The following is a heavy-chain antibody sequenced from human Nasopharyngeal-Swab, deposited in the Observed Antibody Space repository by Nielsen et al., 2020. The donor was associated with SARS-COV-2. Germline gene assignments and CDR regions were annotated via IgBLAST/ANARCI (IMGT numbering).Heavy chain of an antibody. D-gene: IGHD3-16*01. CDR3: SRGTQSAFYDYVWGSNPLGGDY. CDR1: GYTFTSYY. J-gene: IGHJ4*02. CDR2: INPSGGSK. Sequence: ASVKVSCKASGYTFTSYYMHWVRQAPGQGLEWMGIINPSGGSKSYEQKFQGRVTMTRDTSTSTVYMELSSLRSEDTAVYYCSRGTQSAFYDYVWGSNPLGGDYWSQGTLVTVSS. V-gene: IGHV1-46*01.